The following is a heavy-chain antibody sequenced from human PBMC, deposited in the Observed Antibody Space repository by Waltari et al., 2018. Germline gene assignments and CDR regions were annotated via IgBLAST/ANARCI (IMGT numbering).Heavy chain of an antibody. CDR1: GFSFSSYG. J-gene: IGHJ4*02. CDR3: ASRSPALDY. V-gene: IGHV3-33*08. CDR2: IWSDGSNT. Sequence: QEQLVESGGGVVQPGRSLRLSCVASGFSFSSYGMHWVRQAPGKGLEWVAFIWSDGSNTYYADSVKGRFTISRDNSKNTLYLQMNSLRAEDTAIYYCASRSPALDYWGQGTLVTVSS.